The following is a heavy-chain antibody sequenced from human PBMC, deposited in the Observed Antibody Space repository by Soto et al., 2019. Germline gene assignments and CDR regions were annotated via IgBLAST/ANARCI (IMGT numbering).Heavy chain of an antibody. D-gene: IGHD3-22*01. V-gene: IGHV1-18*01. CDR2: ISAYNGDT. Sequence: QVQLVQSGAEVKKPGASVKVSCKASGYTFTSYGISWERQAPGQGLDWMGWISAYNGDTNYPDKLQGRVTMNTDTSTSTAYMELRSLRSDDTAVYYCARDRGYYDSSRYLGRALDIWGQGTMVTVSS. CDR1: GYTFTSYG. CDR3: ARDRGYYDSSRYLGRALDI. J-gene: IGHJ3*02.